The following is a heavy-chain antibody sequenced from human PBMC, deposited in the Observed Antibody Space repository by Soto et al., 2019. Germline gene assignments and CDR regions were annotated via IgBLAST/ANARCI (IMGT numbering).Heavy chain of an antibody. D-gene: IGHD3-9*01. Sequence: ASVKFSCKAPGFTFTTSAVQWVRQARGQRLEWIGWIVVGSGDTNYAQKFQERVIITRDMSTSTAYMELSSLRSEDTAVYYCAALDYDILTGYYDYGMDVWGQGTTVTVSS. CDR1: GFTFTTSA. CDR3: AALDYDILTGYYDYGMDV. CDR2: IVVGSGDT. J-gene: IGHJ6*02. V-gene: IGHV1-58*01.